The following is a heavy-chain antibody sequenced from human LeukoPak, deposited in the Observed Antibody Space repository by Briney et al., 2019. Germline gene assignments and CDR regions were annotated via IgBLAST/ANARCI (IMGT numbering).Heavy chain of an antibody. CDR1: GGSISSSSYY. V-gene: IGHV4-39*01. J-gene: IGHJ5*02. D-gene: IGHD3-3*01. Sequence: PSETLSLTCTVSGGSISSSSYYWGWIRQPPGKGLEWIVSIYYSGSTYYNPSLKSRITISVDTSKNQFSLKLSSVTAADTAVYYCARWYYDFWSGSSWFDPWGQGTLVTVSS. CDR3: ARWYYDFWSGSSWFDP. CDR2: IYYSGST.